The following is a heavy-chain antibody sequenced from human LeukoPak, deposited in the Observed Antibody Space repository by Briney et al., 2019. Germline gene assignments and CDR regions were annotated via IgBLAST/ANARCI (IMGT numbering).Heavy chain of an antibody. V-gene: IGHV4-31*03. CDR3: ARGGYYDSSGQVDY. CDR2: IYYSGST. Sequence: SETLSLTCTVSGGSISSGGYYWSWIRQHPGKGLEWIGYIYYSGSTYYNPSLKSRVTISVDTSKNQFSLKLSSVTAADTAVYYCARGGYYDSSGQVDYWGQGTLVTVSS. CDR1: GGSISSGGYY. J-gene: IGHJ4*02. D-gene: IGHD3-22*01.